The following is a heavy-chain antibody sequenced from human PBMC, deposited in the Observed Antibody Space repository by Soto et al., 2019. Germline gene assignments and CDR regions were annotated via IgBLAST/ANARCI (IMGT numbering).Heavy chain of an antibody. V-gene: IGHV3-64*01. Sequence: LRLSCEASGFTFSSYARHWVRQGPGKGMEYFSAISSNGGSTYYANSVKGRFTISRDNSKNTLYLQMGSLRAEDMAVYYCARGRTGRYCSGGSCPGAFDIWGQGTMVTVSS. CDR3: ARGRTGRYCSGGSCPGAFDI. J-gene: IGHJ3*02. CDR1: GFTFSSYA. D-gene: IGHD2-15*01. CDR2: ISSNGGST.